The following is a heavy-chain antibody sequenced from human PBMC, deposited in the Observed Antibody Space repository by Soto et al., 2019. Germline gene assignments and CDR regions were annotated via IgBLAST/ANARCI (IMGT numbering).Heavy chain of an antibody. CDR2: IIPNYEAA. V-gene: IGHV1-69*06. CDR1: GGSFNNYV. D-gene: IGHD4-17*01. Sequence: QVQLVQSGAEVRKPGSSVKVSCEASGGSFNNYVISWLRQAPGQGLEWMGGIIPNYEAANYAQKFRGRLTITADKATNTAYMELNSLRPEDTATYYCARYWNAGTLYGASDIWGQGTTVIVS. J-gene: IGHJ3*02. CDR3: ARYWNAGTLYGASDI.